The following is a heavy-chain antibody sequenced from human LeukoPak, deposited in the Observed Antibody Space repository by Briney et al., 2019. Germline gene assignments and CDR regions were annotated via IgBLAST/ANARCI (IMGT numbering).Heavy chain of an antibody. CDR3: AKTSGAGAFDI. D-gene: IGHD2-15*01. V-gene: IGHV3-74*01. J-gene: IGHJ3*02. CDR2: INTDGSST. CDR1: GFTFSSYW. Sequence: GGSLRLSCAVSGFTFSSYWMHWVRQVPGKGLVWVSRINTDGSSTRYADSVKGRFTISRDNAKKTLYLQMNSLRAEDTAVYYCAKTSGAGAFDIWGQGTMVTVSS.